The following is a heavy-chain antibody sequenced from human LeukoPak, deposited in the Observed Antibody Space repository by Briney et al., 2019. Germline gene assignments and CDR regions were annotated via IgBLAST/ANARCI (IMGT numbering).Heavy chain of an antibody. V-gene: IGHV4-39*01. Sequence: PSETLSLTCTVSGGSISSSSYYWGWIRQPPGKGLEWIGSIYYSGSTYYNPSLKSRVTISVDTSKNQFSLKLSSVTAADTAVYYCASSGYGSGSYNYWGQGTLVTVSS. CDR1: GGSISSSSYY. CDR3: ASSGYGSGSYNY. CDR2: IYYSGST. J-gene: IGHJ4*02. D-gene: IGHD3-10*01.